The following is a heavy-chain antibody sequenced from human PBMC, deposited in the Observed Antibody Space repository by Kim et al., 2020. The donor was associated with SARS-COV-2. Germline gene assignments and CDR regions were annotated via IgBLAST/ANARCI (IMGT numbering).Heavy chain of an antibody. Sequence: GGSLRLSCAASGFTFGDYAMHWVRQAPGKGLEWVSGISWNSGSIGYADSVKGRFTISRDNAKNSLYLQMNSLRAEDTALYYCAKDRREWLSYYYYYYMDVWGKWTTVTVSS. V-gene: IGHV3-9*01. D-gene: IGHD3-3*01. CDR3: AKDRREWLSYYYYYYMDV. CDR1: GFTFGDYA. CDR2: ISWNSGSI. J-gene: IGHJ6*03.